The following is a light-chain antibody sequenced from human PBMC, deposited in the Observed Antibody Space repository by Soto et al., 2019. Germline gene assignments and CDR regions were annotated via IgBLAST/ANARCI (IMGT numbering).Light chain of an antibody. CDR3: QQSHITPYT. Sequence: DIQMSQSPSSLSASVGDRVTITCRASQSINSHLSWFQQKAGKALNLLVYAASKLQTDVPLRFSGTGSGTDFTLTIASVQPEDFGTYYCQQSHITPYTYGQGTRVEIK. CDR1: QSINSH. CDR2: AAS. V-gene: IGKV1-39*01. J-gene: IGKJ2*01.